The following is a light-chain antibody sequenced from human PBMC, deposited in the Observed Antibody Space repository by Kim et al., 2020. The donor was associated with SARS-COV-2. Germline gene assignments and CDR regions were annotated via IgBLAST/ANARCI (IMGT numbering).Light chain of an antibody. Sequence: SGGPGEGVTLSGGASQSISSSVAWFQQKPGQAARLLIYGASTRYPGTPARFTASGSGTEFTLTISSLQSEDFAVYCCQRYNDWPYTFGQGTKLEI. CDR2: GAS. V-gene: IGKV3-15*01. J-gene: IGKJ2*01. CDR3: QRYNDWPYT. CDR1: QSISSS.